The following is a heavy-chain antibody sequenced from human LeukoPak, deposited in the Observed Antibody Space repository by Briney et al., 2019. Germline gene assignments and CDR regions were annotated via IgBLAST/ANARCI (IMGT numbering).Heavy chain of an antibody. Sequence: GGSLRFSCAASGFTFSDYYMSWTRQAPGKGLEWVSYISSSGSTIYYADPVKGRFTISRDNAKNSLYLQMNSLRAEDTAVYYCARMSGSEYYDFWSGYYRGLFYFDYWGQGTLVTVSS. CDR3: ARMSGSEYYDFWSGYYRGLFYFDY. J-gene: IGHJ4*02. CDR2: ISSSGSTI. V-gene: IGHV3-11*01. CDR1: GFTFSDYY. D-gene: IGHD3-3*01.